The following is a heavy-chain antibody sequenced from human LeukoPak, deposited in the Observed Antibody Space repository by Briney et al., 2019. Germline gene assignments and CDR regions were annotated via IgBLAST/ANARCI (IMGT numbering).Heavy chain of an antibody. J-gene: IGHJ4*02. Sequence: PGGSLRLSFAASGFTFSDQSMNWVRQAPGKGLEWVSSISSNSLHIFYVDSVKGRFTISRDNAKNSLYLQMNNLRAEDTAVYYCVGPDSQFDCWGQGTLVTVSS. CDR3: VGPDSQFDC. V-gene: IGHV3-21*01. CDR2: ISSNSLHI. D-gene: IGHD3-10*01. CDR1: GFTFSDQS.